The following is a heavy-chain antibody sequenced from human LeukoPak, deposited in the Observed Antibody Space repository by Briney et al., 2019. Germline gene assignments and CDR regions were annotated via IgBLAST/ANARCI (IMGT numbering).Heavy chain of an antibody. CDR1: GFTFGSYS. V-gene: IGHV3-21*01. CDR2: ISTSSSYI. D-gene: IGHD3-3*01. J-gene: IGHJ4*02. CDR3: ARDFGVAPPRDY. Sequence: GGSLRLSCAASGFTFGSYSMNWVRQAPGKGLEWVSSISTSSSYIYYADSVKGRFTISRDNAKNSLYLQMNSLRAEDTAVYYCARDFGVAPPRDYWGQGTLVTVSS.